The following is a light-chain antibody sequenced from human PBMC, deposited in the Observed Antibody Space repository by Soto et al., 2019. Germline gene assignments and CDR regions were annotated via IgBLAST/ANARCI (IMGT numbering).Light chain of an antibody. Sequence: DIPLTQSPSTLSASVGDRVTITCRASQTIGTWLAWYQHRPGEGPKLLIHDASTLESGVPSRFSGGGSATEFSLTINSLESGDSGTYHCQQYATYSPSTFGQGTTVEIK. CDR2: DAS. CDR3: QQYATYSPST. J-gene: IGKJ1*01. V-gene: IGKV1-5*01. CDR1: QTIGTW.